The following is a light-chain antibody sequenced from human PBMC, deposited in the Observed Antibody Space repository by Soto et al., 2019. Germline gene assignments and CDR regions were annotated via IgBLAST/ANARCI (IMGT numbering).Light chain of an antibody. CDR1: QSISSW. J-gene: IGKJ1*01. CDR3: QQYNSYPRT. V-gene: IGKV1-5*01. Sequence: DIQMTQSPSTLSASVGDGVTITCRASQSISSWLAWYQQKPGKAPKLLIYDASSLESGVPSRFSGSGSGTEFTLTISSLQPDDFATYYCQQYNSYPRTFGLGTKVEIK. CDR2: DAS.